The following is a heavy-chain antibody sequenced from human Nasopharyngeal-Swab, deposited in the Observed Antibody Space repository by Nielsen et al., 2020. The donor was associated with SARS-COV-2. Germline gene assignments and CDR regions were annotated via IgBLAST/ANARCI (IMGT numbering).Heavy chain of an antibody. CDR3: ARGSVSARLGL. CDR2: IYYSGST. Sequence: SETLSLTCTVSGGSISSRSSYWGWIRQPPGKGLEWIGSIYYSGSTYYTPSLKSRVTMSVDTSKNQFSLNLISVTAADTAVYYCARGSVSARLGLWGQGTLVTVSS. CDR1: GGSISSRSSY. J-gene: IGHJ4*02. V-gene: IGHV4-39*07. D-gene: IGHD6-6*01.